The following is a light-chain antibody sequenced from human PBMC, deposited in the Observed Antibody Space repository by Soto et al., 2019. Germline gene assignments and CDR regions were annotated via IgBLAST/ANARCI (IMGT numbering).Light chain of an antibody. Sequence: EIVLTKSPGTLYLSPGERATFSCRASQSVSSSYLAWYQQKPGQAPRLLIYGASSRATGIPDRFSGSGSGTDFTRTISRLEPEGFAVYYCQQYGTSPFTFGPGTKVDIK. CDR3: QQYGTSPFT. CDR1: QSVSSSY. J-gene: IGKJ3*01. CDR2: GAS. V-gene: IGKV3-20*01.